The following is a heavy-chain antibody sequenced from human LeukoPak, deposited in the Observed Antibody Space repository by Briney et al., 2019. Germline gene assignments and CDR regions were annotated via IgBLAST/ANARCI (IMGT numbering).Heavy chain of an antibody. D-gene: IGHD3-10*01. CDR2: MNPNSDNT. Sequence: ASVKVPCKASGYTFTSYDINWVRQATGQGLEWMGWMNPNSDNTGYAQKFQGRVTITRNTSISTAYMELSSLRSEDTAVYYCARARFGEYYYYYYYYMDVWGKGTTVTVSS. CDR1: GYTFTSYD. CDR3: ARARFGEYYYYYYYYMDV. V-gene: IGHV1-8*03. J-gene: IGHJ6*03.